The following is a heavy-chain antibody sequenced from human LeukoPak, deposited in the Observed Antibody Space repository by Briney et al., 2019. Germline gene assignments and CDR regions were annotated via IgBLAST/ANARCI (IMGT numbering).Heavy chain of an antibody. D-gene: IGHD6-13*01. CDR3: ARGGAAAGLYNWFDP. J-gene: IGHJ5*02. V-gene: IGHV4-59*01. CDR1: GGSISSYY. Sequence: DPSETPSLTCTVSGGSISSYYWSWIRQPPGKGLEWIGYIYYSGSTNYNPSLKSRVTISVDTSKNQFSLKLSSVTAADTAVYYCARGGAAAGLYNWFDPWGQGTLVTVSS. CDR2: IYYSGST.